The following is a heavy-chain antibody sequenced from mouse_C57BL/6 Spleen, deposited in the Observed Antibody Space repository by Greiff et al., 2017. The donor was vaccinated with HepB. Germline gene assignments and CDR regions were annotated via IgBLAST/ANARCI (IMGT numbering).Heavy chain of an antibody. J-gene: IGHJ2*01. Sequence: VQLQQSGPGLVKPSQSLSLTCTVTGYSITSGYGWNWIRQFPGNKLEWMGYISYSGSTNYNPSLKSRISITPDTSKNQFFLQLNYVTTEDTATYYCARTARLKYWRQGTTLTVSS. CDR2: ISYSGST. D-gene: IGHD1-2*01. V-gene: IGHV3-2*02. CDR1: GYSITSGYG. CDR3: ARTARLKY.